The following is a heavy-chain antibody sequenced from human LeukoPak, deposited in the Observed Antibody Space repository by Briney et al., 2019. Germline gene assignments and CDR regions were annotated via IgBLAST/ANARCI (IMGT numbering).Heavy chain of an antibody. CDR1: GGTFISYA. V-gene: IGHV1-69*05. CDR3: ARAIAFDYYYYYMDV. D-gene: IGHD3-3*02. Sequence: GSSVKVSCKASGGTFISYAISWVRQAPGQGLEWMGRSIPIFGTANYAQKFQGRVTITTDESTSTAYMELSSLRSEDTAVYYCARAIAFDYYYYYMDVWGKGTTVTVSS. CDR2: SIPIFGTA. J-gene: IGHJ6*03.